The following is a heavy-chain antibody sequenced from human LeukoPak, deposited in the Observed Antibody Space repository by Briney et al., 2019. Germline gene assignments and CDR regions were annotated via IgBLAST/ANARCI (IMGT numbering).Heavy chain of an antibody. D-gene: IGHD3-22*01. CDR1: GYTFTSYG. J-gene: IGHJ4*02. V-gene: IGHV1-18*01. CDR3: ARGYYYDSSGYIDY. CDR2: ISAYNGNT. Sequence: VASVKVSCKASGYTFTSYGISWVRQAPGQGLEWMGWISAYNGNTNYAQKLQGRVTMTTDTSTSTAYMELRSLRSDDTAVYYRARGYYYDSSGYIDYWGQGTLVTVSS.